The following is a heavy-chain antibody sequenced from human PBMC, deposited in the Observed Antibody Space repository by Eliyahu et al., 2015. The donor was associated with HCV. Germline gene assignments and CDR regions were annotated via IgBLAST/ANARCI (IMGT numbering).Heavy chain of an antibody. Sequence: QVQLVESGVGVVQPGRSLRLSCAAXGFTFSSYXXHXVRXAPGKGLEXVAVXSYDGSNKYYADSVKGRFTISRDNSKNTLYLQMNSLRAEDTAVYYCAKDRGAARPYYYGMDVWGQGTTVTVSS. CDR1: GFTFSSYX. CDR3: AKDRGAARPYYYGMDV. V-gene: IGHV3-30*18. J-gene: IGHJ6*02. D-gene: IGHD6-6*01. CDR2: XSYDGSNK.